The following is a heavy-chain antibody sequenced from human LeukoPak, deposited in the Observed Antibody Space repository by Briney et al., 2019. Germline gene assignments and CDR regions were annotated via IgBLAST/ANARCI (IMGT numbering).Heavy chain of an antibody. D-gene: IGHD3-16*01. CDR2: VYFTGST. Sequence: PSETLSLTCTVSGPSIRRYYWNWIRKSPGRGLVWIGYVYFTGSTSYNPSLKSRLTISVDTSKNQFFLNLTSVGAADTAVYYCARDLGFTYFYLWGPGTLVTVSS. CDR3: ARDLGFTYFYL. J-gene: IGHJ2*01. V-gene: IGHV4-59*01. CDR1: GPSIRRYY.